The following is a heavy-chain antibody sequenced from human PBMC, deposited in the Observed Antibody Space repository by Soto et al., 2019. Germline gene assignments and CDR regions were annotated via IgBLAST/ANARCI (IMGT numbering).Heavy chain of an antibody. V-gene: IGHV4-59*01. D-gene: IGHD2-2*01. CDR1: GGSISSYY. Sequence: QVQLQESGPGLVKPSETLSLTCTVSGGSISSYYWSWIRQPPGKGLEWIGYIYYSGSTNYNPSLKSRVTISVDTSENQFSLKLSSVTAADTAVYYCASLHKYGDAFDIWGQGTMVTVSS. J-gene: IGHJ3*02. CDR3: ASLHKYGDAFDI. CDR2: IYYSGST.